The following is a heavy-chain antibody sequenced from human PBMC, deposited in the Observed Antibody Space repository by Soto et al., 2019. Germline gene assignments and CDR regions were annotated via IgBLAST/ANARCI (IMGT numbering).Heavy chain of an antibody. Sequence: EVHLVESGGGLVQPGGSLRLSCVASGFTFDDYWMHWVRQDPGEGLMWVSRLQTDGSHPDYADSVKGRFNISRDNAKNTLYLQMNNLRAEDTAVYYCARGGDPDYWGQGTLVTVSS. V-gene: IGHV3-74*01. CDR2: LQTDGSHP. CDR3: ARGGDPDY. CDR1: GFTFDDYW. D-gene: IGHD2-21*02. J-gene: IGHJ4*02.